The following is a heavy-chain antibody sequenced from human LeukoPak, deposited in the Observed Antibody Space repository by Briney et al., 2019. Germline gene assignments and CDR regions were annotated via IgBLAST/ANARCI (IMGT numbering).Heavy chain of an antibody. J-gene: IGHJ4*02. CDR1: GGSFSGYY. CDR2: INHSGST. D-gene: IGHD3-22*01. Sequence: SETLSLTCAVYGGSFSGYYWSWIRQPPGKGLEWIGEINHSGSTNYNPSLKSRVTISVDTSKNQFSLKLSSVTAADTAVYYCARGRNYYDSSSLDYWGQGTLVTVSS. CDR3: ARGRNYYDSSSLDY. V-gene: IGHV4-34*01.